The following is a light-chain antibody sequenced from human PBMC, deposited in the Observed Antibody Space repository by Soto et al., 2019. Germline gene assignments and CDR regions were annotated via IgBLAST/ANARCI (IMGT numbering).Light chain of an antibody. CDR1: QSVSKW. V-gene: IGKV1-5*03. CDR3: QEYQTWT. J-gene: IGKJ1*01. CDR2: KAS. Sequence: DIQMTQSPSILSASVGDRITITCRASQSVSKWLAWYQQKPGKAPKLLIHKASRLESGVSSRFSGSGSGTEFTLTIRSLQPDDFATYYCQEYQTWTFGPGTTVEIK.